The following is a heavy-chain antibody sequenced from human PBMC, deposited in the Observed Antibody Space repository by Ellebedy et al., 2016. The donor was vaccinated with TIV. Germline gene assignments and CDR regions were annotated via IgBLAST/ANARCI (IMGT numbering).Heavy chain of an antibody. CDR2: IKEDGSVK. V-gene: IGHV3-7*01. D-gene: IGHD3-3*01. CDR1: GFTLNKYW. Sequence: GESLKISCAVSGFTLNKYWMNWVRQAPGKGLEWVANIKEDGSVKSYVDSVRGRFTISRDNAENSLSLQMNNLRAEETAVYYCRPGRRGGHVDLSIGYWGQGILVTVSS. CDR3: RPGRRGGHVDLSIGY. J-gene: IGHJ4*02.